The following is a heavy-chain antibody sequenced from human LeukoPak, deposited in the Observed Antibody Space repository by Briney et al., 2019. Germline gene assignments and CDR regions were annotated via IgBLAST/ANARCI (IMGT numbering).Heavy chain of an antibody. J-gene: IGHJ4*02. V-gene: IGHV1-3*01. CDR2: INAGNGNT. D-gene: IGHD5-24*01. Sequence: ASVKVPCKASGYTFTSYGISWVRQAPGQRLEWMGWINAGNGNTKYSQKFQGRVTIARDTSASTAYMVLSSLRSEDTAVYYCARDLWRDGYNYGYWGQGTLVTVSS. CDR1: GYTFTSYG. CDR3: ARDLWRDGYNYGY.